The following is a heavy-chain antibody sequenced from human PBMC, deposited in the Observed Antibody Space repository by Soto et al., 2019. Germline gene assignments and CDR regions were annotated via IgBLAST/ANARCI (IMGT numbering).Heavy chain of an antibody. CDR1: WGTFSRYA. D-gene: IGHD3-22*01. CDR3: ARISGTYYYDSSGYHPLDY. CDR2: IIPIFGTA. J-gene: IGHJ4*02. Sequence: SVKVYCKAAWGTFSRYAGSLGRQGTGQGLEWMGGIIPIFGTANYAQKFQGRVTITADESTSTAYMELSSLRSEDTAVYYCARISGTYYYDSSGYHPLDYWGQGPLVTVSS. V-gene: IGHV1-69*13.